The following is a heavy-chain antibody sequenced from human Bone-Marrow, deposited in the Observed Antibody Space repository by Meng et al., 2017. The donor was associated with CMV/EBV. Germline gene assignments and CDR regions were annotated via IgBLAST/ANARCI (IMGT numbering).Heavy chain of an antibody. D-gene: IGHD6-13*01. Sequence: ASVKVSCKASGDTLSNYAISWVRQAPGQGLEWMGGINPNSGGTNYAQKFQGRVTMARDTSISTAYMELSRLRSDDTAVYYCASGQQLDGWGEGYYYYYGMDVWGQGTTVTVSS. CDR2: INPNSGGT. CDR3: ASGQQLDGWGEGYYYYYGMDV. CDR1: GDTLSNYA. J-gene: IGHJ6*02. V-gene: IGHV1-2*02.